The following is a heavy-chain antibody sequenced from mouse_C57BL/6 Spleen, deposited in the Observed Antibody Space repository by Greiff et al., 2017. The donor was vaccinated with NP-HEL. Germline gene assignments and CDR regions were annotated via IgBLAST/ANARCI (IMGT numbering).Heavy chain of an antibody. J-gene: IGHJ4*01. Sequence: EVQLQQSGPELVKPGASVKISCKASGYTFTDYYMNWVKQSHGKSLEWIGDINPNNGGTSYNQKFKGKATLTVDKSSSTAYMELRSLTSEDSAVYYCAGYYSNYDAMDYWGQGTSVTVSS. V-gene: IGHV1-26*01. CDR1: GYTFTDYY. D-gene: IGHD2-5*01. CDR2: INPNNGGT. CDR3: AGYYSNYDAMDY.